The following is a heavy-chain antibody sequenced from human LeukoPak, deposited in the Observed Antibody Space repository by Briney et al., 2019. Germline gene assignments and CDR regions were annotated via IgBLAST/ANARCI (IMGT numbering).Heavy chain of an antibody. D-gene: IGHD3-22*01. CDR1: GYSFTSHY. CDR3: AREGSHDSSGWDAFDI. Sequence: GASVKVSCKASGYSFTSHYMHWVRQAPGQGLEWLGLINPSGSSTLYAQKFQGRVTMTRDMSTTTDYMELSSLRSEDTAVYYCAREGSHDSSGWDAFDIWGQGTMVTVSS. V-gene: IGHV1-46*01. J-gene: IGHJ3*02. CDR2: INPSGSST.